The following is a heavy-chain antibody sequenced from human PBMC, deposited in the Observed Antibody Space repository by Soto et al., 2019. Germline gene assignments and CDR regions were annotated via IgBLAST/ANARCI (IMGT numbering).Heavy chain of an antibody. V-gene: IGHV3-74*01. CDR2: MNSGGSTT. CDR1: GFTFGNSW. Sequence: PGGSLRLSCAASGFTFGNSWMHWVRQAPGKGLEWVSRMNSGGSTTNYADSVKGRFTVSRDNARNTLYLQMNSLRAEDTALYYCATAEVDYWGPGTLVTVSS. CDR3: ATAEVDY. J-gene: IGHJ4*02.